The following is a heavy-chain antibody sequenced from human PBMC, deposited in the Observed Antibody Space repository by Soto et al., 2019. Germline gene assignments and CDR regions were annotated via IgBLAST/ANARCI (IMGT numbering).Heavy chain of an antibody. D-gene: IGHD5-12*01. CDR1: GYSFTSYW. CDR2: IYPGDSDT. CDR3: ARTDGYNFGFAAFDI. Sequence: GESLKISCKGSGYSFTSYWIGWVRRMPGKGLEWMGIIYPGDSDTRYSPSFQGQVTISADKSISTAYLQWSSLKASDTAMYYCARTDGYNFGFAAFDIWGQGTTVTVSS. J-gene: IGHJ3*02. V-gene: IGHV5-51*01.